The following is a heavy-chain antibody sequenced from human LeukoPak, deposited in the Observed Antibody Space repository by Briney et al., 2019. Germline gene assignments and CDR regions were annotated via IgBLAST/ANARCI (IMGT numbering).Heavy chain of an antibody. CDR1: GFTFSSYG. CDR3: AKDRSGRHYYYGMDV. D-gene: IGHD3-16*02. J-gene: IGHJ6*02. Sequence: PGGSLRLSCVASGFTFSSYGMHWVRQAPGKGLEWVAVISYDGSNKYYADSVKGRFTISRDNSKNTLYLQMNSLRAEDTAVYYCAKDRSGRHYYYGMDVWGQGTTVTVSS. CDR2: ISYDGSNK. V-gene: IGHV3-30*18.